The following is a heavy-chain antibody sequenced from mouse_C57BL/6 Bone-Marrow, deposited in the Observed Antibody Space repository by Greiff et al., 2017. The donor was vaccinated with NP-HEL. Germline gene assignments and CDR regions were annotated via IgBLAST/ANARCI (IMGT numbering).Heavy chain of an antibody. CDR1: GYTFTSYW. Sequence: VQLQQPGAELVKPGASVKLSCKASGYTFTSYWMHWVKQRPGQGLAWIGMIHPNSGSTNYNEKFKSKATLTVVKSSSTAYMQLSSLTSEDSAVYYCARWGLRRFAYWGQGTLVTVSA. D-gene: IGHD2-4*01. CDR3: ARWGLRRFAY. V-gene: IGHV1-64*01. CDR2: IHPNSGST. J-gene: IGHJ3*01.